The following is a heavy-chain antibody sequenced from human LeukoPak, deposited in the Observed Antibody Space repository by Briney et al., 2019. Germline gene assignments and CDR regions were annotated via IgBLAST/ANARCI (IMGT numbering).Heavy chain of an antibody. CDR3: AVIGYCSGGSCYSPDY. Sequence: ASVKVSCKASGYTFTSYDINWVRQATGQGLEWMGWMNPNSGNTGYAQKFQGRVTMTRNTSIGTAYMELSSLRSEDTAVYYCAVIGYCSGGSCYSPDYWGQGTLVTVSS. CDR2: MNPNSGNT. V-gene: IGHV1-8*01. D-gene: IGHD2-15*01. CDR1: GYTFTSYD. J-gene: IGHJ4*02.